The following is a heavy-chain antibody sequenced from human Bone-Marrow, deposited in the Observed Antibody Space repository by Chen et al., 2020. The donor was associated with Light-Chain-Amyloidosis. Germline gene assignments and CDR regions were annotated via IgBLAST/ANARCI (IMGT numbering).Heavy chain of an antibody. V-gene: IGHV2-5*02. Sequence: QITLTESGPTLVKPTQTLTLTCTFSGFSLSTSGVGVGWLRQPPGKALEWLALIYWDDDKRYSPSLKSRLTITEDTSKNQVVLIMTNIDPVDTATYYCAHRLKVQGVIGFDYWGQGTLVTVSS. D-gene: IGHD3-10*01. CDR2: IYWDDDK. CDR3: AHRLKVQGVIGFDY. CDR1: GFSLSTSGVG. J-gene: IGHJ4*02.